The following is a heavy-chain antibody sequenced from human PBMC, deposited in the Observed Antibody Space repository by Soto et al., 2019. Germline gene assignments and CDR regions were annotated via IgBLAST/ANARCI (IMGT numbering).Heavy chain of an antibody. CDR1: GFSLSTSGVG. D-gene: IGHD6-19*01. Sequence: QITLKESGPPLVKPTQTLTLTCTFSGFSLSTSGVGVGWIRQPPGKALEWLALIYWDDDKRYSPSLKSRLTITKDTTKNQLALTMTNMDPVDTATYYCAHRSGSGFGLGYAYYGMDVWGQGTTVTVSS. J-gene: IGHJ6*02. V-gene: IGHV2-5*02. CDR2: IYWDDDK. CDR3: AHRSGSGFGLGYAYYGMDV.